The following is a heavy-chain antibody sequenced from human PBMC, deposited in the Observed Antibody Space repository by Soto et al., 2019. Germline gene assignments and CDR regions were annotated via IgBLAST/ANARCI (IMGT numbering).Heavy chain of an antibody. D-gene: IGHD3-3*01. Sequence: QLQLQESGPGLVKPSETLSLTCTVSGGSISSSSYYWGWIRQPPGKGLEWIGSIYYSGSTYYNPSLKSRVTISVDTSKTQFSLKPGSVTAADTAVYYCARTNPPYDCWSGYDYWGQGTLVTVSS. V-gene: IGHV4-39*01. CDR2: IYYSGST. CDR3: ARTNPPYDCWSGYDY. J-gene: IGHJ4*02. CDR1: GGSISSSSYY.